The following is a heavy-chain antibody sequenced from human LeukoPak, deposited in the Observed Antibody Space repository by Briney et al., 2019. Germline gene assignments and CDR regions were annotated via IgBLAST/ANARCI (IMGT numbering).Heavy chain of an antibody. CDR2: IKQDGSEK. CDR3: ARGRLVVVPAAIAFDP. J-gene: IGHJ5*02. CDR1: GFTFSSYW. Sequence: EGSLRLSCAASGFTFSSYWMSWVLQAPGKGLEWVANIKQDGSEKYYVDSVKGRFTISRDNAKNSLYLQMNSLRAEDTAVYYCARGRLVVVPAAIAFDPWGQGTLVTVSS. V-gene: IGHV3-7*01. D-gene: IGHD2-2*01.